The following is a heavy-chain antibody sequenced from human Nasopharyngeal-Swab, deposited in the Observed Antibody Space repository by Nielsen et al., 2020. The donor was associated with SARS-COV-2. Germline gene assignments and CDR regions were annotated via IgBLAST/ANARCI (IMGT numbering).Heavy chain of an antibody. J-gene: IGHJ3*02. V-gene: IGHV3-11*01. CDR3: AKGLYSSGWYVPPDAFDI. CDR2: ISTSGSTI. D-gene: IGHD6-19*01. CDR1: GFTFSDYY. Sequence: GESLKISCAASGFTFSDYYMSWIRQAPGKGLEWVSYISTSGSTIYYADSLKGRFTISRDNSKNTLYLQMNSLRAEDTAVYYCAKGLYSSGWYVPPDAFDIWGQGTMVTVSS.